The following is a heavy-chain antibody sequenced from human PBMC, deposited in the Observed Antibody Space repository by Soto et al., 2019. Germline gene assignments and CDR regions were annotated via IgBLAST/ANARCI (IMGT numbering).Heavy chain of an antibody. CDR2: IYAHGNR. CDR1: GVSVNSGGFY. D-gene: IGHD3-22*01. J-gene: IGHJ4*02. V-gene: IGHV4-31*03. Sequence: QVQLQESGPGLVKPSETLSLTCTVSGVSVNSGGFYWSWIRQYPGKGLEWIGFIYAHGNRYYHPSLKIRVTNSLDTSKNKFSLKITSVTVSYTAVYYCARDGRTRGYYLDYWGQGTPVTVSP. CDR3: ARDGRTRGYYLDY.